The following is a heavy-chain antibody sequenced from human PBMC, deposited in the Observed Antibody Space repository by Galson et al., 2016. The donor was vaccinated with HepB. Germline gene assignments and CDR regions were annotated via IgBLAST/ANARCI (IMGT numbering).Heavy chain of an antibody. J-gene: IGHJ3*02. V-gene: IGHV3-23*01. CDR2: ISDNAGST. CDR1: RFTFGSYA. Sequence: SLRLSCAVSRFTFGSYAMSWVRQAPGKGLEWVSSISDNAGSTYYADSVKGRFTISRDNSKNTLYLQMNSLRAEDTAVYYCAKDKTELRYFDWQSFGAFHMWAQGTMVTVS. CDR3: AKDKTELRYFDWQSFGAFHM. D-gene: IGHD3-9*01.